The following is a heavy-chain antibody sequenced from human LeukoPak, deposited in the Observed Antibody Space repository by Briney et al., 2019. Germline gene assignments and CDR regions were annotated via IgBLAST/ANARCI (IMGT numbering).Heavy chain of an antibody. J-gene: IGHJ5*02. CDR1: GYTFTGYY. D-gene: IGHD6-6*01. Sequence: ASVKVSCKASGYTFTGYYMHWVRQAPGQGLEWMGRINPNSGGTNYAQKFQGRVTMTRDTPISTAYMELSRLRSDDTAVYYCARDHPSSIAARPRWFDPWGQGTLVTVSS. CDR3: ARDHPSSIAARPRWFDP. V-gene: IGHV1-2*06. CDR2: INPNSGGT.